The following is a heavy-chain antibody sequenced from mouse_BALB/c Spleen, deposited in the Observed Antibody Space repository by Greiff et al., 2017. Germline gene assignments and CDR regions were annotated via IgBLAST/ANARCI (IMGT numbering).Heavy chain of an antibody. V-gene: IGHV5-9-4*01. Sequence: EVHLVESGGGLVKPGGSLKLSCAASGFTFSSYAMSWVCQSPEQRLEWVAEISSGGSYTYYPDTVTGRFTISRDNAKNTLYLEMSSLRSEDTAMYYCARDGSSYWYFDVWGAGTTVTGSS. CDR2: ISSGGSYT. J-gene: IGHJ1*01. D-gene: IGHD1-1*01. CDR1: GFTFSSYA. CDR3: ARDGSSYWYFDV.